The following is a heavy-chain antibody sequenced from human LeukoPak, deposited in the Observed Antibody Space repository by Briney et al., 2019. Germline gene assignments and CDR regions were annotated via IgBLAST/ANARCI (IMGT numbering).Heavy chain of an antibody. CDR3: ARLTVLDY. J-gene: IGHJ4*02. CDR2: ISSSGNTI. CDR1: GFTFSSYE. Sequence: GSLRLSCAASGFTFSSYEMNWVRQAPGKGLEWVSYISSSGNTIYYADSVKGRFTISRDNAKNSLYLQMNSLRAEDTAVYYCARLTVLDYWGQGTLVTVSS. V-gene: IGHV3-48*03. D-gene: IGHD1-20*01.